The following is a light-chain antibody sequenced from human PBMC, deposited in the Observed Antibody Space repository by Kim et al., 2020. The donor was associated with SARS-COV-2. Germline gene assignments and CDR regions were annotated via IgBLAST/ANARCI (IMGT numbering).Light chain of an antibody. Sequence: SASVGDRVTSTCQASQDISNYLNWYQQKPGKAPKLLIYDASNLETGVPSRFSGSGSGTDFTFTISSLQPEDIATYYCQQYDNLPPFGQGTRLEIK. J-gene: IGKJ5*01. CDR3: QQYDNLPP. CDR1: QDISNY. V-gene: IGKV1-33*01. CDR2: DAS.